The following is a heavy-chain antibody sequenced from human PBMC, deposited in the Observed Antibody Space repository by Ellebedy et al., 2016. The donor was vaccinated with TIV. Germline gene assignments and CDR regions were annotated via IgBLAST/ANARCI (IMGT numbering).Heavy chain of an antibody. J-gene: IGHJ5*02. V-gene: IGHV4-4*02. CDR1: GGSISSSNW. D-gene: IGHD2-2*01. CDR2: IYHSGST. Sequence: GSLRLXXAVSGGSISSSNWWSWVRQPPGKGLEWIGEIYHSGSTNYNPSLKSRVTISVDTSKNQFSLKLSSVTAADTAVYYCARAPRRYCSSTSCSSDWFNPWGQGTLVTVSS. CDR3: ARAPRRYCSSTSCSSDWFNP.